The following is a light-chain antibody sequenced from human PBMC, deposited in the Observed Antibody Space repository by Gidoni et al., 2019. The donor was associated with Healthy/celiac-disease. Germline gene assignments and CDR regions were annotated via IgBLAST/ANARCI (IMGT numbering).Light chain of an antibody. CDR1: QSISSW. J-gene: IGKJ1*01. CDR3: QQYNSYSPE. CDR2: KAS. V-gene: IGKV1-5*03. Sequence: DIQMTQSPSTLSASVGDRVTITCRASQSISSWLAWYQQKPGKAPKLLIYKASSLESGVPSRFSGSGSGTESTLTISSLQPDDFATYYCQQYNSYSPEFGQXTKVEIK.